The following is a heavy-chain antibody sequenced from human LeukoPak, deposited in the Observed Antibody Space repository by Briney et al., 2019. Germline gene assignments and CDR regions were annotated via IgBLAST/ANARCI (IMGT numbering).Heavy chain of an antibody. Sequence: PSETLSLTCTVSGGSISSGDYYWSWIRQPPGKGLEWIGYIYYSGSTYYNPSLKSRVTISVDTSKNQFSLKLSSVTAADTAVYYCARGLMWGVAGTGYYFDYWGQGTLVTVSS. CDR3: ARGLMWGVAGTGYYFDY. J-gene: IGHJ4*02. V-gene: IGHV4-30-4*01. CDR2: IYYSGST. D-gene: IGHD6-19*01. CDR1: GGSISSGDYY.